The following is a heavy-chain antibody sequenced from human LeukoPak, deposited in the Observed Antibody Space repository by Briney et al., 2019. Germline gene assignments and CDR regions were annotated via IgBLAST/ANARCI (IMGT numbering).Heavy chain of an antibody. D-gene: IGHD1-26*01. CDR3: ARRTMGATVFDY. CDR2: IYYSGST. V-gene: IGHV4-59*08. CDR1: GGSISSYY. J-gene: IGHJ4*02. Sequence: PSETLSLTCTVPGGSISSYYWSWIRQPPGKGLEWIGYIYYSGSTNYNPSLKSRVTISVDTSKNQFSLKLSSVTAADTAVYYCARRTMGATVFDYWGQGTLVTVSS.